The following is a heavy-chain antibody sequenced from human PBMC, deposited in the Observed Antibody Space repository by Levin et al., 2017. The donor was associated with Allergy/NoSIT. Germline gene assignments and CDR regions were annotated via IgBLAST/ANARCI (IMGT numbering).Heavy chain of an antibody. CDR2: ISYDGSNK. V-gene: IGHV3-30*04. D-gene: IGHD1-7*01. CDR1: GFTFSSYA. Sequence: AGGSLRLSCAASGFTFSSYAMHWVRQAPGKGLEWVAVISYDGSNKYYADSVKGRFTISRDNSKNTLYLQMNSLRAEDTAVYYCARGHSYNWNYAYYYYGMDVWGQGTTVTVSS. CDR3: ARGHSYNWNYAYYYYGMDV. J-gene: IGHJ6*02.